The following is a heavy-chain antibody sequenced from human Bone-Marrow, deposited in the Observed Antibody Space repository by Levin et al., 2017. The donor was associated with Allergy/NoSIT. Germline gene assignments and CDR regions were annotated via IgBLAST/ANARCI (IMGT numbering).Heavy chain of an antibody. CDR3: GSSSSGFLY. Sequence: GESLKISCAASGFAFSDHYMDWVRQAPGKGPEWVARIKNKANSYTTEYAASVEGRFTMSRDDSTNSLYLQMNSLKTEDTAVYYCGSSSSGFLYWGQGTLVTVSS. V-gene: IGHV3-72*01. CDR1: GFAFSDHY. CDR2: IKNKANSYTT. D-gene: IGHD3-22*01. J-gene: IGHJ4*02.